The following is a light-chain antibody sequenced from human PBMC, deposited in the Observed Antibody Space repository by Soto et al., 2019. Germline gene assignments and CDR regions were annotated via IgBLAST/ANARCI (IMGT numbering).Light chain of an antibody. Sequence: QSVLTQPPSVSGAPGQRVTISCTGNNSNIGGGYDVHWYQQLPGTAPKLLIYGNNNRPSGVPDRFSGSKSYASASLAITGRQSEDEADYYCHSYDSRLSGSVFGGGTQLTVL. CDR1: NSNIGGGYD. J-gene: IGLJ2*01. V-gene: IGLV1-40*01. CDR2: GNN. CDR3: HSYDSRLSGSV.